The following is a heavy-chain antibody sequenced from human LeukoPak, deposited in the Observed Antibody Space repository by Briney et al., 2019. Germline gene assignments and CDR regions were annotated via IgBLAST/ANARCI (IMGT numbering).Heavy chain of an antibody. V-gene: IGHV4-61*08. CDR3: ARDLGVGYFDY. Sequence: SETLSLTCTVSGGSISSGGYYWSWIRQPPGKGLEWIGYIYYSGSTNYNPSLKSRVTISVDTSKNQFSLKLSSVTAADTAVYYCARDLGVGYFDYWGQGTLVTVSS. CDR1: GGSISSGGYY. CDR2: IYYSGST. J-gene: IGHJ4*02.